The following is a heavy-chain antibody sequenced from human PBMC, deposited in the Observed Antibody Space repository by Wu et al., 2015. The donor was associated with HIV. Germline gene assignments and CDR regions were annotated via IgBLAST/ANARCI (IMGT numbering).Heavy chain of an antibody. CDR3: ARKWGGATYYYYMDV. CDR1: GYTFTSYY. D-gene: IGHD1-26*01. Sequence: QVQLVQSGAEVKKPGASVKVSCKASGYTFTSYYMHWVRQAPGQGLEWMGIINPSGGSTSYAQKFQGRVTMTRDTSTSTVYMELSSLRSEDTAVYYCARKWGGATYYYYMDVVGTKGPRSPSP. J-gene: IGHJ6*03. CDR2: INPSGGST. V-gene: IGHV1-46*01.